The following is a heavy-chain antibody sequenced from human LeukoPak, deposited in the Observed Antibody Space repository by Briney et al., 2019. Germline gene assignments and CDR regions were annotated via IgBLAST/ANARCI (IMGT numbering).Heavy chain of an antibody. J-gene: IGHJ6*03. CDR1: GFTFSSYG. V-gene: IGHV3-30*02. CDR3: AKSGDYGDYYYYYMDV. D-gene: IGHD4-17*01. CDR2: IRSDGSNE. Sequence: GRSLRLSCAASGFTFSSYGMHWVRQAPGKGLEWVAFIRSDGSNEYYADSVKGRFTISRDNSKNTLYLQMNSLRPEDTAVYYCAKSGDYGDYYYYYMDVWGKGTTVTISS.